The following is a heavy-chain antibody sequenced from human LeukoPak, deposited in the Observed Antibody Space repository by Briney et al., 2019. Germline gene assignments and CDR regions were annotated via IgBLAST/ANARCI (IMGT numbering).Heavy chain of an antibody. CDR3: ASIVVVTARYAFDF. D-gene: IGHD2-21*02. V-gene: IGHV1-2*02. J-gene: IGHJ3*01. Sequence: ASVKVSCKASGYTFTGYYMHWVRQAPGQGLEWMGWINPNSGDTNYAQKFQGRVTMTRDTSISTAYMELSRLRSDDTAVYYCASIVVVTARYAFDFWSQRTMVTVSS. CDR1: GYTFTGYY. CDR2: INPNSGDT.